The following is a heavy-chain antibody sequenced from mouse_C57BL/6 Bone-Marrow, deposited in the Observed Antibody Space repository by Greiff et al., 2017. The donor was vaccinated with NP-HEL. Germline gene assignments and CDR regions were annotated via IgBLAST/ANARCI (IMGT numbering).Heavy chain of an antibody. J-gene: IGHJ4*01. Sequence: QVQLQQPGAELVKPGASVKLSCKASGYTFTSYWMHWVKQRPGQGLEWIGMIHPNSGSTNYNEKFKSKATLTVDKSSSTAYMQLSSLTSEDSAVYYCGSLPSDFYALDYWGQGTTVTVSS. CDR3: GSLPSDFYALDY. CDR2: IHPNSGST. V-gene: IGHV1-64*01. CDR1: GYTFTSYW.